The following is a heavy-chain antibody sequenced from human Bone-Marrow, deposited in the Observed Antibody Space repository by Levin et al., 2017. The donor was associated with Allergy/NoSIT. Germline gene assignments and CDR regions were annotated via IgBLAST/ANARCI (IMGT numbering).Heavy chain of an antibody. CDR2: IYYDGSNI. D-gene: IGHD6-6*01. J-gene: IGHJ5*02. Sequence: GGSLRLSCAASGFTFSSYGMHWVRQAPGKGLEWVAVIYYDGSNIDYVDSVKGRFTISRDNSKNTLYLQMNSLRVEDTAVYYCARDAVAARPGWFDPWGQGTLVTVSS. CDR1: GFTFSSYG. CDR3: ARDAVAARPGWFDP. V-gene: IGHV3-33*01.